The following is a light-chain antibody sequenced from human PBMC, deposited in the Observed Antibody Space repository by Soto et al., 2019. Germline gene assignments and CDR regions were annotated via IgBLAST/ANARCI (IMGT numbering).Light chain of an antibody. J-gene: IGLJ3*02. CDR2: VNSDGSH. CDR3: QTWASGIRL. CDR1: SDHSSYA. V-gene: IGLV4-69*01. Sequence: QAVVTQSPPASASLGASVKLTCTLSSDHSSYAIAWHQQQPEMGPRYLMRVNSDGSHNKADGIPDRFSASSSGSERYLTISSLQSEDEADYSCQTWASGIRLFGGGTKLTVL.